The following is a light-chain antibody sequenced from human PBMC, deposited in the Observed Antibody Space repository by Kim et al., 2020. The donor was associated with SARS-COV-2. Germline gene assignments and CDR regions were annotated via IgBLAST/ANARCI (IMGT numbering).Light chain of an antibody. CDR3: QQYDNLPPLFT. CDR2: DAS. V-gene: IGKV1-33*01. Sequence: VGDRVTITCQASQDISNYLNWYQQKPGKAPKLLIYDASNLETGVPSRFSGSGSGTDFTFTISSLQPEDIATYYCQQYDNLPPLFTFGPGTKVDIK. J-gene: IGKJ3*01. CDR1: QDISNY.